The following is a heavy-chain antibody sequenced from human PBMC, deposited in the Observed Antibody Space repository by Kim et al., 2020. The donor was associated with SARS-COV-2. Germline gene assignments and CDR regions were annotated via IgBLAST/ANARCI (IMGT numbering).Heavy chain of an antibody. Sequence: ASVKVSCKASGYTFTSYAMNWVRQAPGQGLEWMGWINTNTGNPTYAQGFTGRFVFSLDTSVSTAYLQICSLKAEDTAVYYCARGGYSSSWFPLGSHYYYYGMDVCGQGTTVTVSS. J-gene: IGHJ6*02. CDR1: GYTFTSYA. CDR2: INTNTGNP. V-gene: IGHV7-4-1*01. CDR3: ARGGYSSSWFPLGSHYYYYGMDV. D-gene: IGHD6-13*01.